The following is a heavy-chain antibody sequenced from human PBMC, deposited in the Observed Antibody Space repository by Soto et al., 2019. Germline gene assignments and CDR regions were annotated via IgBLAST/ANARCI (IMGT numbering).Heavy chain of an antibody. D-gene: IGHD6-13*01. V-gene: IGHV4-31*03. J-gene: IGHJ6*02. CDR2: IYYSGST. Sequence: PSETLSLTCTVSGGSISSGGYYWSWIRQHPGKGLEWIGYIYYSGSTYYNPPLKSRVTISVDTSKNQFSLKLSSVTAADTAVYYCATLAAAGTDYYYYGMDVWGQGTTVTVSS. CDR1: GGSISSGGYY. CDR3: ATLAAAGTDYYYYGMDV.